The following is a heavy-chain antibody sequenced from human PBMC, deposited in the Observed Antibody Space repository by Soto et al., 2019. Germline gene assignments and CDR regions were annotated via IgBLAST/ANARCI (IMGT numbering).Heavy chain of an antibody. J-gene: IGHJ4*02. CDR1: GGSINSSSYY. V-gene: IGHV4-39*01. CDR3: ARHSGSGSLLDY. Sequence: SETLSLTCTVSGGSINSSSYYWGWIRQPPGKGLEWIGSIHYSGSTFNNPSLKSRVTISVDTSKNQFSLKVSSVTATDTAVYFCARHSGSGSLLDYWGQGTLVTVSS. D-gene: IGHD1-26*01. CDR2: IHYSGST.